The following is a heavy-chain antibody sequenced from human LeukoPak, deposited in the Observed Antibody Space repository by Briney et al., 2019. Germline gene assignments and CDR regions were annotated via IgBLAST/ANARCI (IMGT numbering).Heavy chain of an antibody. J-gene: IGHJ6*02. Sequence: GGSLRLSCAASGFTFSSYAMSWVRQAPEKGLEWVSAISGSGGSTYYADSVKGRFTISRDNSKNTLYLQMNSLRAEDTAVYYCAKSETGDGYYGMDVWGQGTTVTVSS. V-gene: IGHV3-23*01. CDR2: ISGSGGST. CDR1: GFTFSSYA. CDR3: AKSETGDGYYGMDV. D-gene: IGHD1-14*01.